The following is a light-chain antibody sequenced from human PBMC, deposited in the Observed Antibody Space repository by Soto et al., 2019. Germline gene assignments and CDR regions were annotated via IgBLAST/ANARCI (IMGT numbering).Light chain of an antibody. CDR1: QDIRND. CDR3: VQAYNYPST. V-gene: IGKV1-6*01. Sequence: AIQMTQSPSSLSASVGDRVTITCRASQDIRNDLGWYQQKPGQAPNLLIFAASTLQTGVPSRFSGCGSGTHFTLSNGSLQPEYFATYYCVQAYNYPSTFGPGTKVDIK. CDR2: AAS. J-gene: IGKJ3*01.